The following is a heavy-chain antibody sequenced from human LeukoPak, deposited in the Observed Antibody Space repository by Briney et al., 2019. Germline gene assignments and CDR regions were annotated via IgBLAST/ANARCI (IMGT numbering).Heavy chain of an antibody. CDR2: ITGSGGDT. V-gene: IGHV3-23*01. D-gene: IGHD3-10*01. CDR3: AKDHYHGLGSYPAY. J-gene: IGHJ4*02. Sequence: PGGSLRLSCAASGFTFSTYAMTWVRQAPGKGLEWVSGITGSGGDTYHADSVKGRFTISRDNSRNTLYLQMKSLRAEDTAVYYCAKDHYHGLGSYPAYWGQGTLVTVSS. CDR1: GFTFSTYA.